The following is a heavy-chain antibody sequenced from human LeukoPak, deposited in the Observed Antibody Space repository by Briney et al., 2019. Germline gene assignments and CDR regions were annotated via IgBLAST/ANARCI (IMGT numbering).Heavy chain of an antibody. J-gene: IGHJ3*02. CDR2: INPNSGGT. CDR1: GHTFTASY. CDR3: ARVASTTRRHDAFDI. V-gene: IGHV1-2*02. Sequence: ASVKVSCKASGHTFTASYMPWVRQAPGHGLEWMGWINPNSGGTNYAQKFQGRVTLTRDTSTSTAYMELSRLRSDDTAVYYCARVASTTRRHDAFDIWGQGTMVTISS. D-gene: IGHD1-1*01.